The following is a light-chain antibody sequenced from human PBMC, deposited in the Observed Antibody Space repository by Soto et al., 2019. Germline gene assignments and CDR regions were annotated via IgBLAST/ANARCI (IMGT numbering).Light chain of an antibody. CDR3: QQYNNWPPTWT. V-gene: IGKV3-15*01. CDR1: QSVSSN. Sequence: EILMTQSPATLSVSPGERATLSCRASQSVSSNLAWYQQKPGQAPRLLIYAVSTRATGIPARFSGSGSGTEFTHTINSLQSEDFAVYYCQQYNNWPPTWTFGQGTNVEI. J-gene: IGKJ1*01. CDR2: AVS.